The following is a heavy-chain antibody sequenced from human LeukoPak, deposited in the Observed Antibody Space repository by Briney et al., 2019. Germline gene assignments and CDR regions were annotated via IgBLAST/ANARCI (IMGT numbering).Heavy chain of an antibody. CDR3: AKDKGYSSGWYDYYGMDV. J-gene: IGHJ6*02. D-gene: IGHD6-19*01. CDR1: GFTFSSYA. Sequence: SGGSLRLSCAASGFTFSSYAMSWVRQAPGKGLEWVSAISGSGGSTYYADSVKGRFTISRGNSKNTLYLQMNSLRAEDTAVYYCAKDKGYSSGWYDYYGMDVWGQGTTVTVSS. V-gene: IGHV3-23*01. CDR2: ISGSGGST.